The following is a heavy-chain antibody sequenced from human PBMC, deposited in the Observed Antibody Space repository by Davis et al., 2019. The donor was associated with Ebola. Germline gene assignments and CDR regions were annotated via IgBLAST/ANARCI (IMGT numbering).Heavy chain of an antibody. CDR2: INRDESGT. CDR1: GFTFSNYW. J-gene: IGHJ4*02. D-gene: IGHD1-14*01. CDR3: AKGGGLRNSFDY. V-gene: IGHV3-74*01. Sequence: HTGGSLRLSCAASGFTFSNYWMHWVRQAPGKGLVWVSRINRDESGTTYADSVKGRFTISRDNAKNMLYLQMNSLRAEDTAVYYCAKGGGLRNSFDYWGQGTLVTVSS.